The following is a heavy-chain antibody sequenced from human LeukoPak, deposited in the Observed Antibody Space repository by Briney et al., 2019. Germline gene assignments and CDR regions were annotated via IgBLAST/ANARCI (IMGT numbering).Heavy chain of an antibody. D-gene: IGHD2-2*01. CDR2: ISGSGGST. Sequence: GGSLRLSCAASGFTLSSYAMSWVRQAPGKGLEWVSAISGSGGSTYYADSVKGRFTISRDNSKNTLYLQMNSLRAEDTAVYYCANGLGYCSSTSCRSDYGMDVWGQGTTVTVSS. J-gene: IGHJ6*02. V-gene: IGHV3-23*01. CDR3: ANGLGYCSSTSCRSDYGMDV. CDR1: GFTLSSYA.